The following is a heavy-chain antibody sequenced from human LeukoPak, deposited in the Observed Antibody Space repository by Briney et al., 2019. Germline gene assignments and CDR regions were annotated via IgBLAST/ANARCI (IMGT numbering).Heavy chain of an antibody. J-gene: IGHJ4*02. CDR3: VSHSDPLTSYSFDY. D-gene: IGHD3-9*01. CDR1: VFNVITKS. CDR2: IHSDGNT. Sequence: GGSLRLSWAASVFNVITKSMSWVRQAPGKGLEWASIIHSDGNTCYADSVKGRFTISRDTSKNTVSLQMNGLGAEDAAVYYCVSHSDPLTSYSFDYWGQGTLVTVSS. V-gene: IGHV3-53*01.